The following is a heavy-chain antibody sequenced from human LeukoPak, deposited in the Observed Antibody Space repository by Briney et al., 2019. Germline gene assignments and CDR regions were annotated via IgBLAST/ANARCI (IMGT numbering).Heavy chain of an antibody. J-gene: IGHJ6*02. V-gene: IGHV3-23*01. CDR1: GFTFSSYA. Sequence: GGSLRLSCAASGFTFSSYAMSWVRQAPGKGLEWVSGSSGSGVSTFYADSVKGRFTISKDNSKNTLYLQMNSLRAEDTAEYYCAKGRSPDHYGMDVWGQGTTVTVSS. CDR2: SSGSGVST. CDR3: AKGRSPDHYGMDV.